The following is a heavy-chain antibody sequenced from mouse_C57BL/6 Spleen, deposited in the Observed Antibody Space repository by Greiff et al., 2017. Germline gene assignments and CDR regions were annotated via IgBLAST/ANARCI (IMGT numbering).Heavy chain of an antibody. CDR1: GFSFNTYA. J-gene: IGHJ4*01. CDR3: VRHGLYYYGSSPYAMDY. CDR2: IRSKSNNYAT. V-gene: IGHV10-1*01. D-gene: IGHD1-1*01. Sequence: EVKLMESGGGLVQPKGSLKLSCAASGFSFNTYAMNWVRQAPGKGLEWVARIRSKSNNYATYYADSVKDRFTISRDDSESMLYLQMNNLKTEDTAMYYCVRHGLYYYGSSPYAMDYWGQGTSVTGSS.